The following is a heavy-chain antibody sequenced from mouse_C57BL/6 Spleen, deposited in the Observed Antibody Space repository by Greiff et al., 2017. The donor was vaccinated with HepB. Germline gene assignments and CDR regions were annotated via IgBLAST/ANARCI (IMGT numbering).Heavy chain of an antibody. D-gene: IGHD2-5*01. CDR2: IHPNSGST. Sequence: QVQLQQPGAELVKPGASVKLSCKASGYTFTSYWMHWVKQRPGQGLEWIGMIHPNSGSTNYNEKFKSKATLTVDKSSSKAYMQLSSLTSEDSAVYYCARKNSNAMDYWGQGTSVTVSS. CDR3: ARKNSNAMDY. J-gene: IGHJ4*01. CDR1: GYTFTSYW. V-gene: IGHV1-64*01.